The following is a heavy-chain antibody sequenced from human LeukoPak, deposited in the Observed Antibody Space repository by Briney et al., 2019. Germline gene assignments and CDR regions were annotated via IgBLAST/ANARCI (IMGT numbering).Heavy chain of an antibody. J-gene: IGHJ4*02. D-gene: IGHD3-10*02. CDR2: IYPGDSDT. CDR1: GYSFTSYW. Sequence: AGGSLRLSCKGSGYSFTSYWIGWVRQMPGKGLEWMGIIYPGDSDTRYSPSFQGQVTISADKSISTAYLQWSSLKASEPAMYYCARHAPFVRGVIYYFDHWGQGTLVTVSS. V-gene: IGHV5-51*01. CDR3: ARHAPFVRGVIYYFDH.